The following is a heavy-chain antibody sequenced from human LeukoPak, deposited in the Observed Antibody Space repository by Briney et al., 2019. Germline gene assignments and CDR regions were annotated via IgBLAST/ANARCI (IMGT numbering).Heavy chain of an antibody. Sequence: PGGSLRLSCAASGFTFRNYAMSWVRQAPGKGLEWVSFISGNNAYTFYADSAEGRFTISRDNSKNTLYLQMNGLRGDDTAVYYCVKDLPVLHSWGQGTLVTVSS. CDR3: VKDLPVLHS. CDR1: GFTFRNYA. J-gene: IGHJ4*02. CDR2: ISGNNAYT. V-gene: IGHV3-23*01. D-gene: IGHD3-16*01.